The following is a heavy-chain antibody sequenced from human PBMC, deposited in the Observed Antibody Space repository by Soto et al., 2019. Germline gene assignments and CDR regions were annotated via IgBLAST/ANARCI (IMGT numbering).Heavy chain of an antibody. D-gene: IGHD3-9*01. J-gene: IGHJ4*02. V-gene: IGHV5-51*01. CDR3: ARLTAPYYDILTGYLFDY. CDR2: IYPGDSDT. CDR1: GSSFTSYW. Sequence: GESLKISCKGSGSSFTSYWIGWVRQMPGKGLEWMGIIYPGDSDTRYSPSFQGQVTISADKSISTAYLQWSSLKASDTAMYYCARLTAPYYDILTGYLFDYWGQGTLVTVSS.